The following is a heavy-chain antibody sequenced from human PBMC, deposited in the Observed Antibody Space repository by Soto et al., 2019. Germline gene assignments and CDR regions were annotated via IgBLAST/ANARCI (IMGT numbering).Heavy chain of an antibody. Sequence: QVQLQESGPGLVKPSETLSLTCTVSGGSISGGIYYWSWVRQSPGKGLEWFGYIFHSGSTFYNPSLGRRVTISVDTSKHQSSRRLSSVTAADTAVYYCAREIIPLTTDWYFDLWGRGTLVTVSS. CDR3: AREIIPLTTDWYFDL. CDR1: GGSISGGIYY. J-gene: IGHJ2*01. CDR2: IFHSGST. D-gene: IGHD4-17*01. V-gene: IGHV4-30-4*01.